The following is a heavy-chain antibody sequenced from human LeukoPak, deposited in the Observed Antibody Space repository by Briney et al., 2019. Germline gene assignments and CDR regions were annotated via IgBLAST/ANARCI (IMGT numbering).Heavy chain of an antibody. J-gene: IGHJ5*02. V-gene: IGHV4-34*01. D-gene: IGHD3-3*01. Sequence: SETLSLTCAVYGGSFSGYYWSWIRQPPGKGLEWIGEINHSGSTNYNPSLKSRVTISVDTSKNQFSLKLSSVTAADTAVYYCARERGDYDFWSGYYSPAGRFDPWGQGTLVTVSS. CDR2: INHSGST. CDR1: GGSFSGYY. CDR3: ARERGDYDFWSGYYSPAGRFDP.